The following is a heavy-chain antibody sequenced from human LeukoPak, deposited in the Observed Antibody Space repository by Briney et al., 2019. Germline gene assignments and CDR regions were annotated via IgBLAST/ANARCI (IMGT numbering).Heavy chain of an antibody. CDR3: ARVVYGDYYFDY. D-gene: IGHD4-17*01. CDR2: IYYSGSI. V-gene: IGHV4-30-4*01. Sequence: SQTLSLTCTVSGGSISSGDYYWSWIRQPSGKGLEWIGYIYYSGSIYYNPSLKSRVTISVDTSKNQFSLKLSSVTAADTAVYYCARVVYGDYYFDYWGQGTLVTVSS. J-gene: IGHJ4*02. CDR1: GGSISSGDYY.